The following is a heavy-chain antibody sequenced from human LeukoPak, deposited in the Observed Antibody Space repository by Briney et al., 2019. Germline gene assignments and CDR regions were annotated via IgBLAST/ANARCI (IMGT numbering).Heavy chain of an antibody. CDR2: IYTGGTT. D-gene: IGHD6-19*01. Sequence: GGSLRLSCAASGFSVSSNYMNWVRQAPGKGLEWVSAIYTGGTTYYADSVKGRFTISRDNSKNTLYLQMNSLRAEHTAVYYCARDKLGSGYSSDFDSWGQGTLVTVSS. CDR1: GFSVSSNY. CDR3: ARDKLGSGYSSDFDS. J-gene: IGHJ4*02. V-gene: IGHV3-66*02.